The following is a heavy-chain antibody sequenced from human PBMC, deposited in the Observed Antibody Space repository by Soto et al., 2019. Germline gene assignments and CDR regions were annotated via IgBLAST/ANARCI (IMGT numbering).Heavy chain of an antibody. CDR2: ISGYNGYT. CDR3: ARDRDYSHTYADIYY. J-gene: IGHJ4*01. D-gene: IGHD3-16*01. Sequence: GASVKVSCKTSGYNFNTYGIIWVRQAPGQGLEWMGWISGYNGYTKYAQSLEDRVTLSTDTSTSTAYLELRSLRSGDTAVYFCARDRDYSHTYADIYYWG. CDR1: GYNFNTYG. V-gene: IGHV1-18*01.